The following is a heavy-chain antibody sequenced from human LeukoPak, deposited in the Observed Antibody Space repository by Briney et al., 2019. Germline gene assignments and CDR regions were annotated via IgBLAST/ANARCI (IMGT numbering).Heavy chain of an antibody. J-gene: IGHJ4*02. CDR1: GGSISSGSYY. CDR2: IHPSGST. D-gene: IGHD5-24*01. Sequence: SETLSLTCTVSGGSISSGSYYLSWIRQPPGKGLEWIGEIHPSGSTNYNPSLKSRVTISLDTSKNQFSLKMTSVTAADTAVYYCARGIDAYKGGNYWGQGTLVTVSS. CDR3: ARGIDAYKGGNY. V-gene: IGHV4-39*07.